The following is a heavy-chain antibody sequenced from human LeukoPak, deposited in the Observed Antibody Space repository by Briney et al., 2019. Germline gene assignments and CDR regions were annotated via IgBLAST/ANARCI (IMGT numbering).Heavy chain of an antibody. Sequence: PGGSLRLSCGASGFIFRNYAMSWVRQAPGEGLEWVSGISDNGGGRYYADSVKGRFTISRDNSKNMLYLQMNSLRAEDTAVYYCAKESGALGAPLYDYCGRGILVTASS. J-gene: IGHJ4*02. CDR3: AKESGALGAPLYDY. CDR2: ISDNGGGR. D-gene: IGHD4/OR15-4a*01. V-gene: IGHV3-23*01. CDR1: GFIFRNYA.